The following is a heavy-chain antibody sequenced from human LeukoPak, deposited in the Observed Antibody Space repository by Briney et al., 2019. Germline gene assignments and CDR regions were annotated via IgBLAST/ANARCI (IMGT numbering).Heavy chain of an antibody. D-gene: IGHD3-16*01. CDR2: IYYRSKWSN. CDR3: ARAVAGTFGGYPFYYGMDV. J-gene: IGHJ6*02. Sequence: SQTLSLTCAISGDSVSSKSVWNWIRQSPSRGLEWLGRIYYRSKWSNNYAVSVKSRITINPDTSKNQFSLQLSSVTAEDTAVYYCARAVAGTFGGYPFYYGMDVWGQGTTVTVSS. V-gene: IGHV6-1*01. CDR1: GDSVSSKSV.